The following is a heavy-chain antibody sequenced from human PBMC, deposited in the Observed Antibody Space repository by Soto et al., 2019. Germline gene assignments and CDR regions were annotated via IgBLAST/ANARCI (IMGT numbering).Heavy chain of an antibody. V-gene: IGHV1-2*02. CDR2: INPNSGAT. CDR1: GYTFSGYY. D-gene: IGHD3-10*01. Sequence: QVQLVQSGAEVKKPGASLKVSCKASGYTFSGYYMHWVRQAPGQGLEWMGWINPNSGATSYAQKFQGRLTMTRPTSISTAYMELSRLRSDDTAVYFCGIAKNMIRGARETYYALDVWGQGARVTVSS. J-gene: IGHJ6*02. CDR3: GIAKNMIRGARETYYALDV.